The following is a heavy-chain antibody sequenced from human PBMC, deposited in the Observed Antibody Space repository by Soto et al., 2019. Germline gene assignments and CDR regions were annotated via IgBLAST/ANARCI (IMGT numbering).Heavy chain of an antibody. CDR2: ISYSGRT. J-gene: IGHJ4*02. CDR1: GGSISSGDNN. Sequence: SETLSLTCTVSGGSISSGDNNWRWIRPPPGKGLELSGYISYSGRTYYNPSLTSRVPQSVHTSKNQFSLKLSSVTAADTSVYYCAKPVRVLYFDYLGPGTLVPVSS. D-gene: IGHD1-1*01. V-gene: IGHV4-30-4*01. CDR3: AKPVRVLYFDY.